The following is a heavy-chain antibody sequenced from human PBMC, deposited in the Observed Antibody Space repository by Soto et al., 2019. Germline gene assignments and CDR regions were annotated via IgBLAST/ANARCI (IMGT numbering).Heavy chain of an antibody. CDR1: GFTVSSNY. J-gene: IGHJ6*02. CDR2: IYSGGST. D-gene: IGHD6-13*01. Sequence: HPGGSLRLSCAASGFTVSSNYMSWVRQAPGKGLEWVSVIYSGGSTYYADSVKGRFTISRDNSKNTLYLQMNSLRAEDTAVYYCARDRLSGIAAAGTIRPYYYYGMDVWGQGTTVTVSS. CDR3: ARDRLSGIAAAGTIRPYYYYGMDV. V-gene: IGHV3-53*01.